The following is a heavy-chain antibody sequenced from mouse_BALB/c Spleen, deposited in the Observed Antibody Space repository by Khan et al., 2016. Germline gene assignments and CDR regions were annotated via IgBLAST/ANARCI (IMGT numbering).Heavy chain of an antibody. Sequence: EVELVESGGGLVQPGGSLKLSCAASGFTFSTYGMSWVRQTPDKRLELVATINSNGGSTYSPDSVKGQLTISRANAKNTLYLQMSSLKSEDTAMYYCARENYRYYVDNWGQGTTLTVSS. V-gene: IGHV5-6-3*01. CDR3: ARENYRYYVDN. CDR2: INSNGGST. CDR1: GFTFSTYG. J-gene: IGHJ2*01. D-gene: IGHD2-14*01.